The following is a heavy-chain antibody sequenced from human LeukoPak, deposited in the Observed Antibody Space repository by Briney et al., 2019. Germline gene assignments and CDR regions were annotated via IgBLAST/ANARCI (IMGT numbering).Heavy chain of an antibody. D-gene: IGHD3-22*01. Sequence: SETLSLTCTVSGGSISSGDYYWSWIRQPPGKGLEWIGYIYYSGSTYYNPSLKSRVTISVDTSKNQFSLKLSSVTAADTAVYYCAGDRRYYDSSGYYGWVDYWGQGTLVTVSS. CDR2: IYYSGST. CDR3: AGDRRYYDSSGYYGWVDY. J-gene: IGHJ4*02. V-gene: IGHV4-30-4*01. CDR1: GGSISSGDYY.